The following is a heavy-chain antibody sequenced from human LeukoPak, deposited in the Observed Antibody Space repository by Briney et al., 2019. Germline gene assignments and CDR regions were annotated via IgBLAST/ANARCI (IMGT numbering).Heavy chain of an antibody. Sequence: GASVKVSCKASGGTFSSYAISWVRQAPGQGLEWMGGIIPIFGTANYAQKFQGRVTITADESTSTAYMELSSLRSEDTAVYYCARNTPGIAVAGTWGWFDPWGQGTLATVSS. CDR1: GGTFSSYA. CDR2: IIPIFGTA. D-gene: IGHD6-19*01. CDR3: ARNTPGIAVAGTWGWFDP. V-gene: IGHV1-69*13. J-gene: IGHJ5*02.